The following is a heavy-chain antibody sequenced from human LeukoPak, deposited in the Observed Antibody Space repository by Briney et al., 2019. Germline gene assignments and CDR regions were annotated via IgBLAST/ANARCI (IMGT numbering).Heavy chain of an antibody. D-gene: IGHD2-15*01. V-gene: IGHV1-2*02. Sequence: GASVKVSCKASGYTFTGYYMHWVRQAPGQGLEWMGWINPNSGGTNYAQKFQGRVTMTRDTSISTAYRELSRLRSDDTAVYYCARDENIVVVVTATRSNWFDPWGQGTLVTVSS. CDR2: INPNSGGT. CDR3: ARDENIVVVVTATRSNWFDP. CDR1: GYTFTGYY. J-gene: IGHJ5*02.